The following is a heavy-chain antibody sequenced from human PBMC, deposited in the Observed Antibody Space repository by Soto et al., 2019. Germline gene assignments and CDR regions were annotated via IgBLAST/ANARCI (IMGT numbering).Heavy chain of an antibody. CDR1: GGSISSGGYY. V-gene: IGHV4-31*03. J-gene: IGHJ4*02. D-gene: IGHD3-22*01. CDR2: IYYSGST. CDR3: ARAYDSSGYYQPLD. Sequence: SETLSLTCTVSGGSISSGGYYWSWIRQHPGKGLEWIGYIYYSGSTYYNPSLKSRVTISVDTSKNQFSLKLSSVTAADTAVYYCARAYDSSGYYQPLDWGQGTLVTVSS.